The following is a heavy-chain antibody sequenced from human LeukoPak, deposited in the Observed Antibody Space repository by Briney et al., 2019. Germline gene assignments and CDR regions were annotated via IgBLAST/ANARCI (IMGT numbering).Heavy chain of an antibody. D-gene: IGHD3-10*01. CDR3: AKVGYYYGSGSPSNYFDY. CDR2: ISGSGGST. CDR1: GFPFSSYA. Sequence: PGGSLSLSCAASGFPFSSYAMSWVRQAPGKGLEGVSAISGSGGSTYYAASVKGRFTISRDNCKNTLYLQMNSLRAEDTDVYYCAKVGYYYGSGSPSNYFDYWGQGTLVTISS. J-gene: IGHJ4*02. V-gene: IGHV3-23*01.